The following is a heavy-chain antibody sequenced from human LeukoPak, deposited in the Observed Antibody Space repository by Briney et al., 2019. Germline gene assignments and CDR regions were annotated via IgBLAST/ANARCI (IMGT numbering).Heavy chain of an antibody. J-gene: IGHJ4*02. V-gene: IGHV4-39*01. CDR3: ARLVGSCSTTSCSFDY. CDR2: IYYSGRT. D-gene: IGHD2-2*01. Sequence: SETLSLTCSVSGGSISSSSYYWGWIRQPPGKGLEWIGRIYYSGRTYYNPPLKSRVTISVDTSKNQFSLDLTSVTATDTAVYYCARLVGSCSTTSCSFDYWGQGTLVTVSS. CDR1: GGSISSSSYY.